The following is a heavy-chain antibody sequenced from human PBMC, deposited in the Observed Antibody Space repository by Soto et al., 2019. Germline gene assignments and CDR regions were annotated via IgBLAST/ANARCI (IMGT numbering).Heavy chain of an antibody. CDR1: GGSISSSSYY. D-gene: IGHD5-12*01. J-gene: IGHJ4*02. V-gene: IGHV4-39*01. CDR3: ARHPFVYYSGYDWVYFDY. Sequence: PSETLSLTCTVSGGSISSSSYYWGWIRQPPGKGLEWIGSIYYSGSTYYNPSLKSRVTISVDTSKNQFSLKLSSVTAADTAVYYCARHPFVYYSGYDWVYFDYWGQGTLVTVSS. CDR2: IYYSGST.